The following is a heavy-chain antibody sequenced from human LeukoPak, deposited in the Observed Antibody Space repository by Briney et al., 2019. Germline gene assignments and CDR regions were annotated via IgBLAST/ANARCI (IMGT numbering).Heavy chain of an antibody. Sequence: GGSLRLSCAASGFTFSSYWMSWVRQAPGKGLEWVANIKQDGSEEVYVDSVKGRFTISRDNAKNSLFLQMNTLRAEDTAVYYCARDPYSRTWSYGMDVWGQGTTVSVSS. V-gene: IGHV3-7*05. CDR2: IKQDGSEE. D-gene: IGHD6-13*01. CDR1: GFTFSSYW. J-gene: IGHJ6*02. CDR3: ARDPYSRTWSYGMDV.